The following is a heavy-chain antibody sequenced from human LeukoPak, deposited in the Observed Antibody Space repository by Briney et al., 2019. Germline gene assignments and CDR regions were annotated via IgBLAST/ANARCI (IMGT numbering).Heavy chain of an antibody. V-gene: IGHV4-59*01. Sequence: PSETLSLTCTVSGGSISTYYWSWIRQPPGKGLEWIGYIYYSGSTNYNPSLKSRVAISVDTSKNQFSLKLSSVTAADTAVYYCARAYSGSYPYYYYGMDVWGQGTTVTVSS. D-gene: IGHD3-10*01. CDR3: ARAYSGSYPYYYYGMDV. J-gene: IGHJ6*02. CDR2: IYYSGST. CDR1: GGSISTYY.